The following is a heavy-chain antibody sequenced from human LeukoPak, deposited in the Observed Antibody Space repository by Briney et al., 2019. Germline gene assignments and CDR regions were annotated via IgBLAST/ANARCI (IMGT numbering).Heavy chain of an antibody. D-gene: IGHD3-22*01. CDR3: AREYSSAMDFDY. CDR2: INAGNGNI. Sequence: ASVKVSCKASGYTFTSYAMHWVRQAPGQRLEWMGWINAGNGNIKYSQKFQGRVTITRDTSASTAYMELSSLRSEDTAVYYCAREYSSAMDFDYWGQGTLVTVSS. J-gene: IGHJ4*02. V-gene: IGHV1-3*01. CDR1: GYTFTSYA.